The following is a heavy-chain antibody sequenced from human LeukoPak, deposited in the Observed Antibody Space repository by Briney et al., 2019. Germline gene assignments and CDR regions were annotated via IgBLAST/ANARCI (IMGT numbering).Heavy chain of an antibody. V-gene: IGHV1-69*05. Sequence: RASVKVSCKASGGTFSSYAISWVRQAPGQGLEWMGGIIPIFGTANYAQKLQGRVTMTTDTSTSTAYMELRSLRSDDTAVYYCARMSSPLWFGELFHYFDYWGQGTLVTVSS. CDR1: GGTFSSYA. CDR2: IIPIFGTA. CDR3: ARMSSPLWFGELFHYFDY. D-gene: IGHD3-10*01. J-gene: IGHJ4*02.